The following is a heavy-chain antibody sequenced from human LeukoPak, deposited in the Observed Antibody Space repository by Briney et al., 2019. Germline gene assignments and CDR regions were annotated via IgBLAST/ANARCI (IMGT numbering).Heavy chain of an antibody. CDR3: ARAHLGYPNNY. CDR2: IYYSGST. V-gene: IGHV4-39*07. D-gene: IGHD1-1*01. CDR1: GGSISSSSSY. Sequence: SETLSLTCTVSGGSISSSSSYWGWIRQPPGKGLEWIGTIYYSGSTYYNPSLKSRVTISVDTSKNQFSLKLSSVTAADTAVYYCARAHLGYPNNYWGQGTLVTVSS. J-gene: IGHJ4*02.